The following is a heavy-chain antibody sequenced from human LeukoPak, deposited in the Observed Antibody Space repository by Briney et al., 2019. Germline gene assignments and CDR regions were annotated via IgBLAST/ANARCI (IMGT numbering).Heavy chain of an antibody. J-gene: IGHJ5*02. D-gene: IGHD6-13*01. CDR2: IYTGDSDT. CDR3: ARTGAAGMYNWLDP. V-gene: IGHV5-51*01. CDR1: AYTFATYW. Sequence: GESLRISCKASAYTFATYWIAWVRQLPGKGLEWLGIIYTGDSDTRYSPSFQGHVTISADRSISTAYLQRSSLRASDTAMYYCARTGAAGMYNWLDPWGQGTLVTVSS.